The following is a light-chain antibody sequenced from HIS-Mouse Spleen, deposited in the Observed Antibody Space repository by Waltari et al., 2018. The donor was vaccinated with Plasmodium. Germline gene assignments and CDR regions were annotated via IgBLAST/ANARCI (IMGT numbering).Light chain of an antibody. CDR1: ALPKKY. J-gene: IGLJ3*02. CDR2: EDS. Sequence: SYELTQPPSVSVSPGQKARLTCSGYALPKKYSYWYQQKSGQAPVLVIYEDSKRPSGIPERFSGSSSGTMATLTISGAQVEDEADYYCYSTDSSGNHRVFGGGTKLTVL. CDR3: YSTDSSGNHRV. V-gene: IGLV3-10*01.